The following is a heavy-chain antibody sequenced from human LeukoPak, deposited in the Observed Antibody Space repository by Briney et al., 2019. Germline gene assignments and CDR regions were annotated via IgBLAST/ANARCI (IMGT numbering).Heavy chain of an antibody. Sequence: KPSESLSLTCAVYGGTLSGYYWSWIRQPPGKGLEWIGEIKEREKTNYNPSLKSRVTISIDTSKNQFSLKLSSVTAADTAVYYCAREGLRNVHNTLGYWGQGTLVTVSP. V-gene: IGHV4-34*01. J-gene: IGHJ4*02. CDR1: GGTLSGYY. CDR2: IKEREKT. D-gene: IGHD5-24*01. CDR3: AREGLRNVHNTLGY.